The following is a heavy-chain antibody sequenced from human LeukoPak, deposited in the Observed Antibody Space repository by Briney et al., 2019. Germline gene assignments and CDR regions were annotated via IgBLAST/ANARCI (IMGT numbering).Heavy chain of an antibody. Sequence: SETLSLTCTVSGGSISSYYWSWIRQPAGKGLEWIGRIYSSVSTNYNPSLKSRVTMSVDTSKNQFSLKLNSVTAADTAVYYCATLTTAEYFQHWGQGTLVTVSS. D-gene: IGHD3-22*01. J-gene: IGHJ1*01. CDR1: GGSISSYY. CDR2: IYSSVST. CDR3: ATLTTAEYFQH. V-gene: IGHV4-4*07.